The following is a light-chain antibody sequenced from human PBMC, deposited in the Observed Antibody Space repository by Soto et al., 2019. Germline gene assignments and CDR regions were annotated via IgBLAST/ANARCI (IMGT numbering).Light chain of an antibody. V-gene: IGKV1-5*01. CDR2: DAS. CDR3: QQYKSYST. CDR1: QSISSW. J-gene: IGKJ1*01. Sequence: DIQMTQSPSTLSASVGDRVTITCRASQSISSWLAWYQQKPGKAPKLLIYDASSLESGVPSRFSGSGSGTDFTLTFSSLQPDDFATYYCQQYKSYSTFGQGTKVDIK.